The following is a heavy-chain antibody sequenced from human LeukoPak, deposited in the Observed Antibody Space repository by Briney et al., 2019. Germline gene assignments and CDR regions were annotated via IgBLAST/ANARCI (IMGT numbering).Heavy chain of an antibody. CDR1: GYTFTKDW. J-gene: IGHJ4*02. Sequence: GESLKISCKGSGYTFTKDWIGWVRQTPDKGLEWMATIYPGDSDIIYSPSFQGQVSISVDKSISTAYLQWSSLRASDTAMYYCVTGWRGDFYDPADNWGQGTLVTVSA. CDR2: IYPGDSDI. CDR3: VTGWRGDFYDPADN. V-gene: IGHV5-51*01. D-gene: IGHD2/OR15-2a*01.